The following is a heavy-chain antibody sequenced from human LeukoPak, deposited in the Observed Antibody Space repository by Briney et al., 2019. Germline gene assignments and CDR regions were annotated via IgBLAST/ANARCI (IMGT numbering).Heavy chain of an antibody. J-gene: IGHJ4*02. CDR2: IIPIFGTA. CDR3: ARGSVKDDFCSGYYVFDY. V-gene: IGHV1-69*01. Sequence: SVKVSCKASGGTFSSYAISWVRQAPGQGLEWMGGIIPIFGTANYAQKFQGRVTITADESTSTAYMELSSLRSEDTAVYYCARGSVKDDFCSGYYVFDYWGQGTLVTVSS. D-gene: IGHD3-3*01. CDR1: GGTFSSYA.